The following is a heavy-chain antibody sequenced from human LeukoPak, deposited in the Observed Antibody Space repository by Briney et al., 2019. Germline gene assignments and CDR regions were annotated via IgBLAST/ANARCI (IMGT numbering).Heavy chain of an antibody. J-gene: IGHJ4*02. D-gene: IGHD5-18*01. V-gene: IGHV3-33*01. CDR1: GFTFSSYG. Sequence: GSLRLSCAASGFTFSSYGMHWVRQAPGKGLEWVAVIWYDGSNKYYADSVKGRFTISRDNSKNTLYLQMNSLRAEDTAVYYCAREDGYSYGYVDYWGQGTLVTVSS. CDR3: AREDGYSYGYVDY. CDR2: IWYDGSNK.